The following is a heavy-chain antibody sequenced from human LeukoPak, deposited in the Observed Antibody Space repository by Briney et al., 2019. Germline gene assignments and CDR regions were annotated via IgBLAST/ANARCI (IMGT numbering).Heavy chain of an antibody. V-gene: IGHV1-2*02. CDR3: ARARWHLVPYFDS. CDR1: GYTFTDYY. J-gene: IGHJ4*01. Sequence: GASVTVSCKASGYTFTDYYMHWVRQAPGQGLEWMGWINPNSGGTNFAQKFQGRVAMTRDTSISTAYMELGSLRSDDTAVYYCARARWHLVPYFDSWGHGTLVTVSS. CDR2: INPNSGGT. D-gene: IGHD6-6*01.